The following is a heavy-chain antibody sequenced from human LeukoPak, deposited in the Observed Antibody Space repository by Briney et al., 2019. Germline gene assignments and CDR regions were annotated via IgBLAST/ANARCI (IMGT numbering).Heavy chain of an antibody. D-gene: IGHD3-22*01. J-gene: IGHJ4*02. Sequence: GGSLRLSCAASGFTFSSYAMHWVRQAPGKGLEWVAVISYGGSNKYYADSVKGRFTISRDNSKNTLYLQMNSLRAEDTAVYYCAREGDDSSGYYLFDYWGQGTLVTVSS. CDR2: ISYGGSNK. CDR1: GFTFSSYA. CDR3: AREGDDSSGYYLFDY. V-gene: IGHV3-30-3*01.